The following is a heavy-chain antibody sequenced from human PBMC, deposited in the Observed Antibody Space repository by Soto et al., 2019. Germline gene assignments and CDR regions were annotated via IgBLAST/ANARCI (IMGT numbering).Heavy chain of an antibody. V-gene: IGHV1-18*01. CDR1: GYTFITYG. J-gene: IGHJ4*02. D-gene: IGHD3-22*01. CDR2: ISTYNGNT. Sequence: QVQLVQSGAEVKKPGASVKVSCKASGYTFITYGVSWVRQAPGQGLDWLGWISTYNGNTRYAERLQGRVTMTTDTNTNTAYIELRNLRSDDTAVYYCARRPTDYYDNSANYFLDYWGQGTLVTVSS. CDR3: ARRPTDYYDNSANYFLDY.